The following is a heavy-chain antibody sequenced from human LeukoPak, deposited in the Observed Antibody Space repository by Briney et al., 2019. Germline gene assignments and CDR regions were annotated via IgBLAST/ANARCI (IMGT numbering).Heavy chain of an antibody. V-gene: IGHV3-23*01. D-gene: IGHD6-13*01. CDR1: GFTFSSYA. CDR2: ISGSGGST. Sequence: GGSLRLSCAASGFTFSSYAMSWVRQAPGKGLEWVSAISGSGGSTYYADSVKGRFTISRDNSKNTLYLQMNSLRAEDTAAYYCARLEYGSSWYAEYFQHWGQGTLVTVSS. J-gene: IGHJ1*01. CDR3: ARLEYGSSWYAEYFQH.